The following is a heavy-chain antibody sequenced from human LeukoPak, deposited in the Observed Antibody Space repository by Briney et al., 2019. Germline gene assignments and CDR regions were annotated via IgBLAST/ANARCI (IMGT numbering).Heavy chain of an antibody. CDR2: ISSKGDIT. V-gene: IGHV3-64*01. J-gene: IGHJ4*02. CDR1: GFTFGSYA. CDR3: ARWGGGADY. D-gene: IGHD3-10*01. Sequence: GGSLRLSCAASGFTFGSYAMHWVRQAPGKGLEFVSAISSKGDITYYANSVKDRFIMSRDNSKNTLYLQMGSLRAEDMAVYYCARWGGGADYWGQGTLVTVSS.